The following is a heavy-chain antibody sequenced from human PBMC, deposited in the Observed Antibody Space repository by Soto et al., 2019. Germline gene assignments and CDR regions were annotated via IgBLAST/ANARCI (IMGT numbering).Heavy chain of an antibody. V-gene: IGHV4-34*01. J-gene: IGHJ4*02. CDR3: ARSNPQYYYDSSGYYPY. CDR2: INHSGST. D-gene: IGHD3-22*01. Sequence: QVQLQQWGAGLLKPSETLSLTCAVYGGSFSGYYWSWIRQPPGKGLEWIGEINHSGSTNYNPSLKSRVTISVDTSKNQFSLKLSSVTAADTAVYYCARSNPQYYYDSSGYYPYWGPGTLVTVSS. CDR1: GGSFSGYY.